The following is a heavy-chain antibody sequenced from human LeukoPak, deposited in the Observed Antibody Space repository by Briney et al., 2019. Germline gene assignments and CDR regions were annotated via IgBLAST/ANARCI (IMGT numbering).Heavy chain of an antibody. V-gene: IGHV3-7*01. CDR1: GFTFGTYW. CDR2: IKEDESEK. D-gene: IGHD3-22*01. CDR3: ARDQPYYYDTSSYYYFFDS. Sequence: GGSLRLSCEACGFTFGTYWMSWVRQAPGKGLEWVANIKEDESEKYYVDSVKGRFTISRDNAKNSLYLQMNSLRVEDTAVYYCARDQPYYYDTSSYYYFFDSWGQGTLVTVSS. J-gene: IGHJ4*02.